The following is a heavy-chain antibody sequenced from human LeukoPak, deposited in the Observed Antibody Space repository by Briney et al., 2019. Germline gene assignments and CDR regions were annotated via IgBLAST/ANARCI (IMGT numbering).Heavy chain of an antibody. D-gene: IGHD3-22*01. CDR2: FDPEDGET. CDR3: AREGDDDSRHQIGY. V-gene: IGHV1-24*01. Sequence: ASVKVSCKVSGYTLTELSMHWVRQAPGKGLEWMGGFDPEDGETIYAQKFQGRVTMTRDTSTSTVYMELSSLRSEDTAVYYCAREGDDDSRHQIGYWGQGTLVTVSS. CDR1: GYTLTELS. J-gene: IGHJ4*02.